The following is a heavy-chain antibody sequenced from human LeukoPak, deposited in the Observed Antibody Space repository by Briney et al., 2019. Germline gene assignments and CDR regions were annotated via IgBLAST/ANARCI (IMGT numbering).Heavy chain of an antibody. CDR3: ARGIAVAGTDY. CDR1: GFTSSSYS. Sequence: GGSLRLSCAASGFTSSSYSMNWVRQAPGKGLEWVSSISSSSSYIYYADSVKGRFTISRDNAKNSLYLQMNSLRAEDTAVYYCARGIAVAGTDYWGQGTLVTVSS. V-gene: IGHV3-21*01. D-gene: IGHD6-19*01. CDR2: ISSSSSYI. J-gene: IGHJ4*02.